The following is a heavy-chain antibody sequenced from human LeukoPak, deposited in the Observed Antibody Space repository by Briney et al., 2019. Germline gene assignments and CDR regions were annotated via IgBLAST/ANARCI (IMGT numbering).Heavy chain of an antibody. CDR3: ARGGVAQEGEMPIDY. CDR2: INPNSGGT. V-gene: IGHV1-2*02. J-gene: IGHJ4*02. D-gene: IGHD5-24*01. Sequence: ASVKVSCKASGYTFTGYYMHWVRQAPGQGLEWMGWINPNSGGTNYAQKFQGRVTMTRDTSISTAYMELSRLRSDDTAVYYCARGGVAQEGEMPIDYWDQGTLVTVSS. CDR1: GYTFTGYY.